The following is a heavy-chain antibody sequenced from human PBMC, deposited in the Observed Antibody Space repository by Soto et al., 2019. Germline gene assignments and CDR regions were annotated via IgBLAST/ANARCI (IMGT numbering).Heavy chain of an antibody. CDR1: GGSISSGDYY. CDR2: IYYSGST. J-gene: IGHJ4*02. D-gene: IGHD3-16*01. CDR3: ARGERLLYYFDY. Sequence: QVQLQESGPGLVKPSQTLSLTCTVSGGSISSGDYYWSWIRQPPGKGLEWIGYIYYSGSTYYNPSLQSRVTISVDTSKNQSSLKLSSVTAADTAVYYCARGERLLYYFDYWGQGTLVTVSS. V-gene: IGHV4-30-4*01.